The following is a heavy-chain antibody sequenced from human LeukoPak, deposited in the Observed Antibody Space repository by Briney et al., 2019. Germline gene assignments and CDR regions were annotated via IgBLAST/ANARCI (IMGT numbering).Heavy chain of an antibody. V-gene: IGHV4-4*07. CDR1: GGSISSYY. CDR3: ASGHDFWSGYNILDY. CDR2: IYTSGST. Sequence: SETLSLTCTVSGGSISSYYWSWIRQPAGKGLEWIGRIYTSGSTNYNPSLKSRVTMSVDTSKNQFSLKLSSVTAAATAVYYCASGHDFWSGYNILDYWGQGTLVTVSS. D-gene: IGHD3-3*01. J-gene: IGHJ4*02.